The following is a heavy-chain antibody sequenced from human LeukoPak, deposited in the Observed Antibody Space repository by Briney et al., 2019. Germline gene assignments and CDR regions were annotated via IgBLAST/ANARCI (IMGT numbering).Heavy chain of an antibody. CDR3: ARDGLRSEWSYFDY. CDR2: ISGYNRNT. Sequence: GASVKVSCKASGYTFDNYGISWVRQAPGQGLEWMGWISGYNRNTKYAQRLQGRVIMTTDTSTSTVYMELRSLRSGDTAIYYCARDGLRSEWSYFDYWGQGTLVTVSS. D-gene: IGHD3-3*01. V-gene: IGHV1-18*01. J-gene: IGHJ4*02. CDR1: GYTFDNYG.